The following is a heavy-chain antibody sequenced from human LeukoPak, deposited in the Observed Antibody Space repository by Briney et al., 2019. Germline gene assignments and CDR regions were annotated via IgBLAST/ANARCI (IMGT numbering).Heavy chain of an antibody. V-gene: IGHV1-69*04. J-gene: IGHJ5*02. CDR2: IIPILGIA. Sequence: GASVKVSCKASGGTFSSYAISWVRQAPGQGLEWMGRIIPILGIANYAQKFQGRVTITADKSTSTAYMELSSLRSEDTAVYYCAREAQYPDPVPWGQGTLVTVSS. CDR3: AREAQYPDPVP. D-gene: IGHD2/OR15-2a*01. CDR1: GGTFSSYA.